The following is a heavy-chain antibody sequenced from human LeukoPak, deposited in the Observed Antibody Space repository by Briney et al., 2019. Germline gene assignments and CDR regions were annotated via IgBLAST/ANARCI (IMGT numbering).Heavy chain of an antibody. J-gene: IGHJ4*02. Sequence: ASVKVSCKASNYPFTSYGITWVRQAPGQGLEWMGWISVSNGDTNYAQKFQGRVTMTRDTSTSTVYMELSSLRSEDTAVYYCAREIGPIQLHLWGSAFDYWGQGTLVTVSS. CDR1: NYPFTSYG. CDR2: ISVSNGDT. V-gene: IGHV1-18*01. CDR3: AREIGPIQLHLWGSAFDY. D-gene: IGHD5-24*01.